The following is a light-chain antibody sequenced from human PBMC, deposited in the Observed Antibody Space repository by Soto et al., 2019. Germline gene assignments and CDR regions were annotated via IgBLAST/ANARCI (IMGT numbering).Light chain of an antibody. J-gene: IGKJ1*01. V-gene: IGKV1-33*01. CDR1: QEISKY. CDR3: QQYDHLPRT. Sequence: DIQMIQSPSSLSASVGDSVTITCKASQEISKYLNWYQKKPGKAPKLLIYDASNLERGVPSRFSGRGSGTDFTFTISSLQPEDFATYYCQQYDHLPRTFGRGTKVEIK. CDR2: DAS.